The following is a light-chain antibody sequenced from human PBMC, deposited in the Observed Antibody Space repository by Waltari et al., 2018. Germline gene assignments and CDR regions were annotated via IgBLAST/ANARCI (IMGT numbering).Light chain of an antibody. CDR1: TSNTGRTL. J-gene: IGLJ3*02. V-gene: IGLV1-44*01. Sequence: QPVLTQPPSASGTPGQKVTISCSGGTSNTGRTLVPWYQNLPGTAPKLLIHSNDERPSGVPDRFSGSKSGTSASLAISGLQSEDEVDYFCATWDDSLGGPVFGGGTKLTVL. CDR2: SND. CDR3: ATWDDSLGGPV.